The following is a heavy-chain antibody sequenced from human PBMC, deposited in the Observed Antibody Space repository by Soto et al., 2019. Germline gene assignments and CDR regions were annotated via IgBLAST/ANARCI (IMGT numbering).Heavy chain of an antibody. CDR2: IYYSGST. Sequence: SETLSLTCTVSGGSTSSGDYYWSWIRQHPGKGLEWIGHIYYSGSTQYNPSLRSRVTISVDTSKNQFSLKLSSVTAADTAVYYCARDVYSDSSGYYFDYWGQGTLVTVSS. V-gene: IGHV4-31*03. J-gene: IGHJ4*02. CDR3: ARDVYSDSSGYYFDY. D-gene: IGHD3-22*01. CDR1: GGSTSSGDYY.